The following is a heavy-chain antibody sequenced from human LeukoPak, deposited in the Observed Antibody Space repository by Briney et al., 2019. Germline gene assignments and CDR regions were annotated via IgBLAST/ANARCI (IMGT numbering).Heavy chain of an antibody. CDR1: GGSISTFY. V-gene: IGHV4-59*08. Sequence: SETLSLTCTISGGSISTFYWSWHRQPPGKGLEWIAYIFHTGNSNYNPSLKGRVTISVDTSKNQFSLKVNSVTAADTAMYYCARHPFSDGFDIWGQGTMVTVSS. CDR3: ARHPFSDGFDI. J-gene: IGHJ3*02. CDR2: IFHTGNS.